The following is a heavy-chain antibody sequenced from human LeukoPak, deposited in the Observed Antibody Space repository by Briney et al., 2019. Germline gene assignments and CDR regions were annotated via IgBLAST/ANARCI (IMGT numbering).Heavy chain of an antibody. Sequence: GGSLRLSCAASGFTFSSYSMNWVRQAPGKGLEWVSSISSSSSYIYYADSVKGRFTISRDNAKNSLYLQMNSLRAEDTAVYYCARGAAAGTLYFWNYYMDVWGKGTTVTISS. CDR3: ARGAAAGTLYFWNYYMDV. V-gene: IGHV3-21*01. J-gene: IGHJ6*03. D-gene: IGHD6-13*01. CDR1: GFTFSSYS. CDR2: ISSSSSYI.